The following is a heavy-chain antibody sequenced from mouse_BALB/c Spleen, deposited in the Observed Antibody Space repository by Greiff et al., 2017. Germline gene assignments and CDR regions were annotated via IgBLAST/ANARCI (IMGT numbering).Heavy chain of an antibody. CDR3: ARPYYYYGSSWYFDV. V-gene: IGHV3-2*02. CDR2: ISYSGST. J-gene: IGHJ1*01. D-gene: IGHD1-1*01. Sequence: EVQRVESGPGLVKPSQSLSLTCTVTGYSITSDYAWNWIRQFPGNKLEWMGYISYSGSTSYNPSLKSRISITRDSSKNQFFLQLNSVTTEDTATYYCARPYYYYGSSWYFDVWGAGTTVTVSS. CDR1: GYSITSDYA.